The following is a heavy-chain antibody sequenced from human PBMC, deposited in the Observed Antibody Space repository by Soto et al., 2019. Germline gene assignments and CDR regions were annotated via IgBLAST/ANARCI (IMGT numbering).Heavy chain of an antibody. Sequence: QVQLVQSGAEVKKPGASVKVSCKASGYTFTSYGISWVRQAPGQGLEWMGWISAYNGNTNYAQKLQGRVTMTTDTXXXXXXXXXXXXXXXXXXXXXXXXXXXXXXSGGSCYAYFDIWGQGTMVTVSS. D-gene: IGHD2-15*01. J-gene: IGHJ3*02. CDR3: XXXXXXXXSGGSCYAYFDI. V-gene: IGHV1-18*01. CDR2: ISAYNGNT. CDR1: GYTFTSYG.